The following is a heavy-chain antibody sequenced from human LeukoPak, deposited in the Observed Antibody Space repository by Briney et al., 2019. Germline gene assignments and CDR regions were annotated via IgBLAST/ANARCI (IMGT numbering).Heavy chain of an antibody. CDR2: IYYSGST. J-gene: IGHJ4*02. CDR1: GGSISSYY. D-gene: IGHD3-10*01. V-gene: IGHV4-59*08. CDR3: ARVFGSGILPYFDY. Sequence: PSETLSLTCTVSGGSISSYYWSWTRQPPGKGLEWIGYIYYSGSTNYNPSLKSRATISVDTSKNQFSLKLSSVTAADTAVYYCARVFGSGILPYFDYWGQGTLVTVSS.